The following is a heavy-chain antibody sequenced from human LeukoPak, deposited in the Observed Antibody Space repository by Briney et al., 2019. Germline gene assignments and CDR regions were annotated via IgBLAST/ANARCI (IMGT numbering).Heavy chain of an antibody. CDR2: ISAGGGVT. J-gene: IGHJ3*02. V-gene: IGHV3-23*01. CDR3: AKAGWYSAKTYATYDDAYDI. Sequence: PGGSLRLSCAASGFTFNNYAMSWGRQAPGRGLEWVSAISAGGGVTYYADSVKGRFTVSRDNSKKKVFLQMNSLRADDTAVYYCAKAGWYSAKTYATYDDAYDIWGQGTMVTVSS. D-gene: IGHD1-26*01. CDR1: GFTFNNYA.